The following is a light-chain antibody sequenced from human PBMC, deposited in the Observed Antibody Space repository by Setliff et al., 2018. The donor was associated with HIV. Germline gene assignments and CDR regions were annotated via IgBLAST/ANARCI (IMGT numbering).Light chain of an antibody. CDR1: SRDVGGYNY. V-gene: IGLV2-14*01. Sequence: VLTQPASVSGSPGQSITISCTGTSRDVGGYNYVSWYQQHPGKAPKLIIYEVRNRPSGVSNRFSGSKSGNTASLTISGLQAEDEADYYCSSYAITNTLPFGTGTKGTVL. CDR3: SSYAITNTLP. CDR2: EVR. J-gene: IGLJ1*01.